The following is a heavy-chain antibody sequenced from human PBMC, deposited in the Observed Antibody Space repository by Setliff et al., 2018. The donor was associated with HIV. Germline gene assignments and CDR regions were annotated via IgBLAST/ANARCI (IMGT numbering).Heavy chain of an antibody. J-gene: IGHJ4*02. D-gene: IGHD2-2*01. CDR1: GYTFTSYY. V-gene: IGHV1-2*06. CDR2: IDPNSGGT. Sequence: ASVKVSCKASGYTFTSYYMHWVRQATGQGLEWMGRIDPNSGGTNYAQKFQGRVTMTRDTSISTAYMELSRLRSDDTAVYYCARGFVVVPAAMSYWGQGTLVTVSS. CDR3: ARGFVVVPAAMSY.